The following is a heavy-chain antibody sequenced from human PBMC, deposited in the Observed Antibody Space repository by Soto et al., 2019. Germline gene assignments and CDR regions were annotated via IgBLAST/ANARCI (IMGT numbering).Heavy chain of an antibody. D-gene: IGHD3-22*01. J-gene: IGHJ4*02. CDR1: GGSFSGYY. Sequence: SETLSLTCAVYGGSFSGYYWSWIRQPPGKGLEWIGEINHSRSTNYNPSLKSRVTISVDTSKNQFSLKLSSVTAADTAVYYCARAAPYYYDSSGYLGYWGQGTLVTVSS. CDR3: ARAAPYYYDSSGYLGY. CDR2: INHSRST. V-gene: IGHV4-34*01.